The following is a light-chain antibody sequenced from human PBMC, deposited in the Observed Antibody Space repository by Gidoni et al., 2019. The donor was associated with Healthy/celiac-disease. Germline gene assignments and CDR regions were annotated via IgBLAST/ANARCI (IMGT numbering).Light chain of an antibody. CDR1: QSVSSSY. Sequence: EIVLTQSPGTLSLSPGERATLSCRASQSVSSSYLAWYQQKPGQAPRLLIYGAASRATGIPDRFSGSGSGTDFTLTLRRLEPEDFAVYYCQQYGSSRVFGGGTKVEIK. CDR2: GAA. CDR3: QQYGSSRV. J-gene: IGKJ4*01. V-gene: IGKV3-20*01.